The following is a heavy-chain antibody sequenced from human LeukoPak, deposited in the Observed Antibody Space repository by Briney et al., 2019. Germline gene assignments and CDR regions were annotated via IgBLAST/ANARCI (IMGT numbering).Heavy chain of an antibody. CDR2: IIPIFGTA. J-gene: IGHJ4*02. Sequence: GASVKVSCKTSGYSENFYGITWVRQVAGQGLEWMGGIIPIFGTANYAQKFQGRVTITADKSASTVYMELSSLRSEDTAVYYCARVLDSGYDWPTPFDYWGQGTLVTVS. D-gene: IGHD5-12*01. CDR3: ARVLDSGYDWPTPFDY. CDR1: GYSENFYG. V-gene: IGHV1-69*06.